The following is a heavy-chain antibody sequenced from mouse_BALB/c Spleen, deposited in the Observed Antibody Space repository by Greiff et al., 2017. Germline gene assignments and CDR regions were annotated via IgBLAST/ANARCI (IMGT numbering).Heavy chain of an antibody. J-gene: IGHJ2*01. CDR1: GFTFSSYA. V-gene: IGHV5-6-5*01. CDR2: ISSGGST. CDR3: ARGESTTAHFDY. D-gene: IGHD1-2*01. Sequence: DVKLVESGGGLVKPGGSLKLSCAASGFTFSSYAMSWVRQTPEKRLEWVASISSGGSTYYPDSVKGRFTISRDNARNILYLQMSSLRSEDTAMYYCARGESTTAHFDYWGQGTTLTVSS.